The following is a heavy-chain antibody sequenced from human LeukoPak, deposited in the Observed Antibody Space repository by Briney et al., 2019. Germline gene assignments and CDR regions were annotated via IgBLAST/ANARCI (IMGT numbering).Heavy chain of an antibody. J-gene: IGHJ4*02. Sequence: ASVKVSCKVSGYTLTELSMHWVRQAPGKGLEWMGGFDPEDGETIYAQKFQGRVTITEDTSTDTAYMELSSLRSEDTAVYYCATVGGDPGYWGQGTLVTVSS. D-gene: IGHD2-21*02. CDR2: FDPEDGET. CDR1: GYTLTELS. V-gene: IGHV1-24*01. CDR3: ATVGGDPGY.